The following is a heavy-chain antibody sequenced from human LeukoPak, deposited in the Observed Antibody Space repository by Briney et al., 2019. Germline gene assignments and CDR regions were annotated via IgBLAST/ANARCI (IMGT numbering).Heavy chain of an antibody. CDR1: GYSFTTYW. CDR3: ARVPTTAYYFDY. D-gene: IGHD1-1*01. CDR2: IYPGDPDT. J-gene: IGHJ4*02. Sequence: GESLKISCKGSGYSFTTYWIGWVRPMPGKGLEWMGIIYPGDPDTRYSPSFQGQVTISADKSISTAYLQWSSLKASDTAMFYCARVPTTAYYFDYWGQGTLVTVSS. V-gene: IGHV5-51*01.